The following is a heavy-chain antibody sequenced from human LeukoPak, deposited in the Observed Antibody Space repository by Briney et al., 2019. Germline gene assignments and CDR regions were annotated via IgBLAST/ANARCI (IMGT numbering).Heavy chain of an antibody. CDR2: MYYSGST. D-gene: IGHD6-13*01. J-gene: IGHJ4*02. Sequence: SETLSLTCTVSGGSISTSSYYWGWIRQPPGKGLEWIGSMYYSGSTYYNPSLQSRVTMSVDTSRDQFSLKLSSVTAADTAVYYCARRVHSSSWSSYFDYWGQETLVTVSS. CDR1: GGSISTSSYY. CDR3: ARRVHSSSWSSYFDY. V-gene: IGHV4-39*01.